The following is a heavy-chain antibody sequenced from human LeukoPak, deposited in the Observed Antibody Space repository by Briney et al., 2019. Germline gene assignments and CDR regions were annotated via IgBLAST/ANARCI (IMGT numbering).Heavy chain of an antibody. D-gene: IGHD4-11*01. Sequence: PSETLSLTCTVSGGSISSYYWSWIRQPPGKGLEWIGYIYYSGSTNYNPSLKSRVTISVDTSKNQFSLKLSSVTAADTAVYYCARVGMTNDAFDIWGQGTMVTASS. CDR2: IYYSGST. V-gene: IGHV4-59*01. CDR1: GGSISSYY. J-gene: IGHJ3*02. CDR3: ARVGMTNDAFDI.